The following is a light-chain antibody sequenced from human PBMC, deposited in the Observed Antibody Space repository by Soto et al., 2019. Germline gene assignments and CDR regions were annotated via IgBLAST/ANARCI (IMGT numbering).Light chain of an antibody. CDR2: LAS. J-gene: IGKJ4*01. Sequence: DIQMTQSPSSLSASVGDRVTITCRASQDISNYLVWYQQKPGQLPKVLIYLASTLQSGVPSRFSASGSGTDFTLTISSLQPEDVGTYYCQKYNRAPLTFGGGTKVEI. CDR1: QDISNY. V-gene: IGKV1-27*01. CDR3: QKYNRAPLT.